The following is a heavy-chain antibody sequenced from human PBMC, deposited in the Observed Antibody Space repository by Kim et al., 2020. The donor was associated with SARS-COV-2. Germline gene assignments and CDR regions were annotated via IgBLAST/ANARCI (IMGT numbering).Heavy chain of an antibody. D-gene: IGHD6-13*01. J-gene: IGHJ4*02. V-gene: IGHV4-39*01. CDR2: ST. Sequence: STYYSPSLKSRVTISVGTSKNQFTLKLSSVTAADTAVYYCARRGSSVFGYWGQGTLVTVSS. CDR3: ARRGSSVFGY.